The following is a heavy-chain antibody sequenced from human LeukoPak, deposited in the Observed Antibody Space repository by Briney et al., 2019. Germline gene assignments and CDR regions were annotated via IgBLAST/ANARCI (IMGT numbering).Heavy chain of an antibody. V-gene: IGHV3-23*01. CDR1: GFTFSSYA. J-gene: IGHJ4*02. Sequence: PGGSLRLSCAASGFTFSSYAMSWVRQAPGKGLEWVSAISGSGGSTYYADSVKGRFTISRDNSKNTLYLQMNSLRAEDTAVYYCAKGGRVTAIQWALMGYWGQGTLVTVSS. CDR2: ISGSGGST. CDR3: AKGGRVTAIQWALMGY. D-gene: IGHD2-21*02.